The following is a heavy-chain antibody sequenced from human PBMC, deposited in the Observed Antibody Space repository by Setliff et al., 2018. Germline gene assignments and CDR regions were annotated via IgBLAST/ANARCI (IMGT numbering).Heavy chain of an antibody. CDR2: IKQDGSEK. Sequence: PGGSLRLSCAASGFTFSSYWMSWVRQAPGKGLEWVANIKQDGSEKYYVDSVKGRFTISRDNAKNSLYLQMNSLRAEDTAVYYCARDVSTRPFWFDPWGQGTLVTVSS. CDR3: ARDVSTRPFWFDP. J-gene: IGHJ5*02. V-gene: IGHV3-7*01. CDR1: GFTFSSYW.